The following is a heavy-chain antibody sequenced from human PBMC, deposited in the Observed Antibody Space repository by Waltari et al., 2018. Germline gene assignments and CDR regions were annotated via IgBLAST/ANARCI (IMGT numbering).Heavy chain of an antibody. CDR1: GFTFSSYE. CDR2: ISSSGSTI. V-gene: IGHV3-48*03. J-gene: IGHJ6*02. CDR3: ARDAPYSGYDKKSDGAMEWPHYYGMDV. Sequence: EVQLVESGGGLVQPGGSLRLSCAASGFTFSSYEMHWVRQAPGNGLEWVSFISSSGSTIYYADPVKGRFTISRDNAKNSLYLQMNSLRAEDTAVYYCARDAPYSGYDKKSDGAMEWPHYYGMDVWGQGTTVTVSS. D-gene: IGHD5-12*01.